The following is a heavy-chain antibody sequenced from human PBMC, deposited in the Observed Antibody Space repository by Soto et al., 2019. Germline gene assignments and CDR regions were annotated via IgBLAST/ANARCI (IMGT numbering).Heavy chain of an antibody. V-gene: IGHV4-28*01. CDR3: ARSLGGSGSYDTGGNFDY. J-gene: IGHJ4*02. CDR1: GYSISSSNW. CDR2: IYYSGTT. Sequence: SETLSLTCAVSGYSISSSNWWGWIRQPPGKGLEWIGYIYYSGTTYYNPSLKSRVTMSVDTSKNQFSLKLTSVTAVDTAVYYGARSLGGSGSYDTGGNFDYWGQGTLVTVSS. D-gene: IGHD3-10*01.